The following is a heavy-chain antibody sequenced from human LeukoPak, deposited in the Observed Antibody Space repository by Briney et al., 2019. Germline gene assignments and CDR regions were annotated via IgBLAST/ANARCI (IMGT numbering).Heavy chain of an antibody. J-gene: IGHJ6*03. Sequence: PGGSLRLSCAASGFTFDDYAMHWVRQAPGKGLEWVSGISWNSGSIGYADSVKGRFTISRDNAKNSLYLQMNSLRAEDTALYYCAKGVAAGYYYYMDVSGKGTTVTVSS. CDR2: ISWNSGSI. V-gene: IGHV3-9*01. D-gene: IGHD6-13*01. CDR1: GFTFDDYA. CDR3: AKGVAAGYYYYMDV.